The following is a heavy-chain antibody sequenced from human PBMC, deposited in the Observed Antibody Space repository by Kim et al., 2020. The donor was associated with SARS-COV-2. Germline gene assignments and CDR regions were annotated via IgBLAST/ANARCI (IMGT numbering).Heavy chain of an antibody. CDR2: ISRSSSHI. CDR3: ARDDGAAARWSGMDV. Sequence: GGSLRLSCSASGLTFSDCDMNWVRQAPGKGLEWVSSISRSSSHIYYAGSVRGRFTISRDNAKNSLYLQMDSLRAEDTAVYYCARDDGAAARWSGMDVWGQGTTVTVSS. CDR1: GLTFSDCD. J-gene: IGHJ6*02. D-gene: IGHD6-6*01. V-gene: IGHV3-21*01.